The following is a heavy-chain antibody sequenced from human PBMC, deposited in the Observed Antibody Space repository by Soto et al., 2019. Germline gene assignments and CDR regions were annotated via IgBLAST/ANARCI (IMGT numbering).Heavy chain of an antibody. CDR2: IIPIFGTA. V-gene: IGHV1-69*01. CDR1: GGTLSSYA. Sequence: KVSLKASGGTLSSYAISWGRQAPGQRFEWMGGIIPIFGTANYAQKFQGRVTITADESTSTAYMELSSLRSEDTAVYYCARVVTVVKSFHYWYFDLWGRATLVTVSS. J-gene: IGHJ2*01. D-gene: IGHD2-15*01. CDR3: ARVVTVVKSFHYWYFDL.